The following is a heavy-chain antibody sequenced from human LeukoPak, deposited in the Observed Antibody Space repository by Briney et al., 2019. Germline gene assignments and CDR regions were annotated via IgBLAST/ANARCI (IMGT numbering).Heavy chain of an antibody. V-gene: IGHV4-30-4*08. D-gene: IGHD3-22*01. Sequence: SETLSLTCTVSGGSISSGDYYWSWIRQPPGKGLEWIGYIYYSGSTYYNPSLKSRVTISVDTSKNQFSLKLSSVTAADTAVYYCARAHQGGYYDSSGYYPFDYWGQGTLVTVSS. CDR1: GGSISSGDYY. CDR2: IYYSGST. J-gene: IGHJ4*02. CDR3: ARAHQGGYYDSSGYYPFDY.